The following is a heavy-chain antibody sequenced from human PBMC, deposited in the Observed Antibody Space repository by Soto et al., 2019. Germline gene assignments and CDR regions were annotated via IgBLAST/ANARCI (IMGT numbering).Heavy chain of an antibody. J-gene: IGHJ4*02. Sequence: EVQLLESGGGLVQPGGSLRLSCAASGFTFSSYAMSWVRQAPGKGLEWVSGISGSGGSTYYKDSVKGRLTISRDNSQNTLFLQIDSLGAEDTAVYYCAKASTLRFRGAAYIDCWGQGTLLTVSS. V-gene: IGHV3-23*01. D-gene: IGHD3-16*01. CDR1: GFTFSSYA. CDR3: AKASTLRFRGAAYIDC. CDR2: ISGSGGST.